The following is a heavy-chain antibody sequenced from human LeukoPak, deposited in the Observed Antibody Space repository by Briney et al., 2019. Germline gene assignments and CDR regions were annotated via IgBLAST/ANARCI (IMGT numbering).Heavy chain of an antibody. CDR1: GFTFSSYA. V-gene: IGHV3-30-3*01. Sequence: GGSLRLSCAASGFTFSSYAMHWVRQAPGKGLEWVAVISYDGSNKYYADSVKGRFTISRDNSKNTLYLQMNSLRAEDTAVYYCARDLSAAGSPGYWGQGTLVTVSS. CDR2: ISYDGSNK. J-gene: IGHJ4*02. CDR3: ARDLSAAGSPGY. D-gene: IGHD6-13*01.